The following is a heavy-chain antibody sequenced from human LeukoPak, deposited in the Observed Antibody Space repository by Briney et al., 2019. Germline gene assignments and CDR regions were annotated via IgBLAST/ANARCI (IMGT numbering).Heavy chain of an antibody. Sequence: GGSLRPSCAASGFTFSSYAMSWVRQAPGKGLEWVSTINNNGGSTSYADSVKGRFTISRDNSKNTLYLQMNSLRAEDTAVYYCAKPVTVSSPFDYWGQGTLSPSP. V-gene: IGHV3-23*01. D-gene: IGHD3-10*01. CDR2: INNNGGST. CDR3: AKPVTVSSPFDY. J-gene: IGHJ4*02. CDR1: GFTFSSYA.